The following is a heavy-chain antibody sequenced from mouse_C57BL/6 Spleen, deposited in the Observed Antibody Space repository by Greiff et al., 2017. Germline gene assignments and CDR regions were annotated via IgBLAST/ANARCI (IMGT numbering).Heavy chain of an antibody. D-gene: IGHD4-1*01. J-gene: IGHJ2*01. CDR1: GYTFTSYW. CDR2: IHPNSGST. CDR3: AKSLTGTSGFDH. V-gene: IGHV1-64*01. Sequence: VQLQQPGAELVKPGASVKLSCKASGYTFTSYWMHWVKQRPGQGLEWIGMIHPNSGSTNYNEKFKSKATLTVDKSSSTAYMQLSSLTSEDSAVYYCAKSLTGTSGFDHWGQGTTLTVSS.